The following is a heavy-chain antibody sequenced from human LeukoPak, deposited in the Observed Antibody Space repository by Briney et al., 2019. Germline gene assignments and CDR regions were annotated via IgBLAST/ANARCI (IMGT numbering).Heavy chain of an antibody. J-gene: IGHJ3*02. V-gene: IGHV1-3*01. CDR3: ARDWTSCSSLFDDAFDI. Sequence: GASVKVSCKASGYTFTSYAMHWVRQAPGQRLEWMGWINAGNGNTKYSQKFQGRVTITRDTSASTAYMELSSLRSEDTAVYYCARDWTSCSSLFDDAFDIWGQGTMVTVSS. CDR2: INAGNGNT. CDR1: GYTFTSYA. D-gene: IGHD6-6*01.